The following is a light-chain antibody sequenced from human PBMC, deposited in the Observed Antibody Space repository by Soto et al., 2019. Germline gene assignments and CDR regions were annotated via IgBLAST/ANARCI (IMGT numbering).Light chain of an antibody. Sequence: SLSVAPGQPASISCKSSQSLLHITGETFLFWYLQKPGQSPQLLIYEVSTRVSGVPDRFSGSGSGTDFTLEISRVETDDVVIYCCMHCALLPPTFCQGTLLDIK. J-gene: IGKJ5*01. CDR1: QSLLHITGETF. CDR3: MHCALLPPT. CDR2: EVS. V-gene: IGKV2-29*03.